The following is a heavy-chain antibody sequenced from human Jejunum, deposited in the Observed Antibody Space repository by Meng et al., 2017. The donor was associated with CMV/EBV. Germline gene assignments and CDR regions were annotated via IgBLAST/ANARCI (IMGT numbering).Heavy chain of an antibody. CDR1: GFTFSNYW. CDR3: VKDINSGFYFTY. J-gene: IGHJ4*02. Sequence: ASGFTFSNYWMFWVRQAPGKGLEWVANIKPNGTEQHYVGSVRGRFTISRDNAKNSLYLQMNSLRVEDTAVYYCVKDINSGFYFTYWGQGTLVTVSS. V-gene: IGHV3-7*01. CDR2: IKPNGTEQ. D-gene: IGHD1-26*01.